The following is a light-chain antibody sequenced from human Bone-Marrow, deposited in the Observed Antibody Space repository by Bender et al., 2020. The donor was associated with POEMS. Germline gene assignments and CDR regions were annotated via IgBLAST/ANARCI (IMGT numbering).Light chain of an antibody. CDR1: SSNIGNHG. V-gene: IGLV1-36*01. CDR2: YDD. CDR3: CSYASSSTLEV. Sequence: QSVVTQPPSLSEAPRQRVTISCSGSSSNIGNHGVNWYQQLPGEAPKLLIYYDDLLTPGVSDRFSASKSGNTASLTISGLQAEDEADYYCCSYASSSTLEVFGGGTKLTVL. J-gene: IGLJ2*01.